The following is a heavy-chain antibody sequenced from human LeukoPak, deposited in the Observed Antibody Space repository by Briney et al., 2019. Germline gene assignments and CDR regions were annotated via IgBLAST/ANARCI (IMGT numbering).Heavy chain of an antibody. V-gene: IGHV4-31*02. CDR3: ARTPANYFDY. Sequence: PSETLSLTCTVSGTSIISSNGYYWSWIRQHPGKGLEWIGHIYHSGSTNYNPSLKSRVTISVDTSKNQFSLKLSSVTAADTAVYYCARTPANYFDYWGQGTLVTVSS. CDR1: GTSIISSNGYY. J-gene: IGHJ4*02. CDR2: IYHSGST. D-gene: IGHD2-2*01.